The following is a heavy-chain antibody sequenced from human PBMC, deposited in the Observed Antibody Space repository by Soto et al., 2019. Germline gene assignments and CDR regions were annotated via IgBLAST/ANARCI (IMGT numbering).Heavy chain of an antibody. V-gene: IGHV3-48*01. CDR2: ICSSSSTI. CDR3: AREASSSWYVFGL. J-gene: IGHJ4*02. CDR1: GFTFSSYS. D-gene: IGHD6-13*01. Sequence: GGSLRLSCAASGFTFSSYSMNWVRQAPGKGLEWVSYICSSSSTIYYADSVKGRFTISRDNAKNSRYLQMNSLRAEDTAVYYCAREASSSWYVFGLWGQGTLVTVSS.